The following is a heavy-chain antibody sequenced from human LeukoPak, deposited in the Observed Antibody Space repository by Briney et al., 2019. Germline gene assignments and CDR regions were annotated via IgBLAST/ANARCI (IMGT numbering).Heavy chain of an antibody. CDR3: ARDDLVWFGELYYFDY. V-gene: IGHV3-21*01. CDR2: INISSIYI. J-gene: IGHJ4*02. CDR1: LVTSSSYS. Sequence: GCLRLSPAPSLVTSSSYSMNCVRHTPRERLGWVSSINISSIYIYYADSVKGRFPISRDNAKKSLYLQMNSLGAEDTAEYYCARDDLVWFGELYYFDYWGQGTLVTVSS. D-gene: IGHD3-10*01.